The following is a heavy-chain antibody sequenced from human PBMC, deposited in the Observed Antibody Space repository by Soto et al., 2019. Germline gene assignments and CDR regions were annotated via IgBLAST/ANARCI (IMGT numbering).Heavy chain of an antibody. Sequence: GGSLRLSCAASGFTFSSYAMHWVRQAPGKGLEWVAVISYDGSNKYYADSVKGRFTISRDNSKNTLYLQMNSLRAEDTAVYYCARPLTAVYLLDFDLWGRGTLVTVSS. CDR1: GFTFSSYA. CDR2: ISYDGSNK. CDR3: ARPLTAVYLLDFDL. J-gene: IGHJ2*01. V-gene: IGHV3-30-3*01. D-gene: IGHD2-8*01.